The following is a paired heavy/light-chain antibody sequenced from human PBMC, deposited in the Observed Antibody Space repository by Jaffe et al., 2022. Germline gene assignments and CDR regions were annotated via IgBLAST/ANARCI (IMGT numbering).Light chain of an antibody. CDR3: QQYYSTPPS. V-gene: IGKV4-1*01. CDR1: QSVLYSSNNKNY. CDR2: WAS. J-gene: IGKJ1*01. Sequence: DIVMTQSPDSLAVSLGERATINCKSSQSVLYSSNNKNYLAWYQQKPGQPPKLLIYWASTRESGVPDRFSGSGSGTDFTLTISSLQAEDVAVYYCQQYYSTPPSFGQGTKVEIK.
Heavy chain of an antibody. J-gene: IGHJ4*02. V-gene: IGHV3-30*02. CDR3: AKDSGVNPLGYYDILTGYTTLDY. Sequence: QVQLVESGGGVVQPGGSLRLSCAASGFTFSSYGMHWVRQAPGKGLEWVAFIRYDGSNKYYADSVKGRFTISRDNSKNTLYLQMNSLRAEDTAVYYCAKDSGVNPLGYYDILTGYTTLDYWGQGTLVTVSS. D-gene: IGHD3-9*01. CDR2: IRYDGSNK. CDR1: GFTFSSYG.